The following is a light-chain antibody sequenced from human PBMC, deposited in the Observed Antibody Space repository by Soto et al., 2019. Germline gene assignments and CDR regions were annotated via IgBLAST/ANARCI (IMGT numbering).Light chain of an antibody. Sequence: ALTQPAAVSGSPGQSITISCTGTSSDVGGYNYVSWYQQHPGKAPKLMIYDVSNRPSGVSNRFSGSKSGNTASLTISGLQAEDEADYYCSSYTSSSTLYAFGTGTKVTV. J-gene: IGLJ1*01. CDR3: SSYTSSSTLYA. CDR1: SSDVGGYNY. V-gene: IGLV2-14*01. CDR2: DVS.